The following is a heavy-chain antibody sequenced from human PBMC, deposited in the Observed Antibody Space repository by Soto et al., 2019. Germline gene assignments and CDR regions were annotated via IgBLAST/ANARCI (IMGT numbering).Heavy chain of an antibody. CDR2: INHSGST. CDR1: GVYFSGYY. Sequence: SETQSLTYAVYGVYFSGYYCSWIRQPPGKGLEWIGEINHSGSTNYNPSLKSRVTISVDTSKNQFSLKLSSVTAADTAVYYCARGRPELELRNYYYYYYMDVWGKGTTVTVSS. CDR3: ARGRPELELRNYYYYYYMDV. J-gene: IGHJ6*03. D-gene: IGHD1-7*01. V-gene: IGHV4-34*01.